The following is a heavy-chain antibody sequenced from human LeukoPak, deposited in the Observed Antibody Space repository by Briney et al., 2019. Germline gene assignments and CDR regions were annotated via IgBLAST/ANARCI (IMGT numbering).Heavy chain of an antibody. J-gene: IGHJ3*02. D-gene: IGHD5-18*01. V-gene: IGHV1-8*03. CDR2: INPNSGNT. CDR3: ASSGGYSYGYAEYAFDI. CDR1: GYTFTSSD. Sequence: ASVKLSCKASGYTFTSSDINWVRQATGQGRGWLGWINPNSGNTGYAQTLQGRVTITRNTSISTAYMELSSLRSEDTAVYYCASSGGYSYGYAEYAFDIWGQGTMVTVSS.